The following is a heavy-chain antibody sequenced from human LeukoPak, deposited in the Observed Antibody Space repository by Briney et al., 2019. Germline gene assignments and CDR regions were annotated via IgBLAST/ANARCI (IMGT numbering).Heavy chain of an antibody. Sequence: GESLKISCKGSGYSFSSYWIGWVRQLPGKRLEWMGIIYPGDSDTRYSPSFQGQVTISADKSITTAYLQWSSLKASDNDMYYCARLSYYGSGSSSFRYWGQGTLVTVSS. J-gene: IGHJ4*02. D-gene: IGHD3-10*01. CDR2: IYPGDSDT. CDR3: ARLSYYGSGSSSFRY. V-gene: IGHV5-51*01. CDR1: GYSFSSYW.